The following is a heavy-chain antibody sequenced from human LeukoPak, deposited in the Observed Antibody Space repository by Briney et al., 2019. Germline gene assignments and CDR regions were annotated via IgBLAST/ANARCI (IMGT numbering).Heavy chain of an antibody. CDR1: GYTFTGYY. Sequence: ASVKVSCKASGYTFTGYYMHWVRQAPGQGLEWMGWINPNSGGTNYAQKFQGRVTMTRDTSTSTVYMELSSLRSEDTAVYYCARGDCSGGSCYQSYWYFDLWGRGTLVTVSS. V-gene: IGHV1-2*02. D-gene: IGHD2-15*01. CDR3: ARGDCSGGSCYQSYWYFDL. J-gene: IGHJ2*01. CDR2: INPNSGGT.